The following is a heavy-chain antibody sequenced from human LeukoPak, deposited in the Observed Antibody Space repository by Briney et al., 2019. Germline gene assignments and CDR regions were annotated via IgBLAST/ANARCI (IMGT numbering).Heavy chain of an antibody. Sequence: GASVKVSCKASGYTFTSYAMHWVRQAPGQRLEWMGWINAGNGNTKYSQKFQGRVTMTRDTSTSTVYMELSSLRSEDTAVYYCARVPWAARGRGGFDYWGQGTLVTVSS. CDR2: INAGNGNT. CDR1: GYTFTSYA. J-gene: IGHJ4*02. CDR3: ARVPWAARGRGGFDY. D-gene: IGHD6-6*01. V-gene: IGHV1-3*01.